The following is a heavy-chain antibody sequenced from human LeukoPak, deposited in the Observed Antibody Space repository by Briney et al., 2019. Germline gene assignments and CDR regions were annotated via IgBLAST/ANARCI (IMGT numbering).Heavy chain of an antibody. J-gene: IGHJ4*02. CDR1: GFTFDDYA. V-gene: IGHV3-9*01. CDR3: ARDVYGDYAD. Sequence: GGSLRLSCAASGFTFDDYAMHWVRQAPGKGLEWVSGISWNSGSIGYADSVKGRFTISRDNAKNSLYLQMNSLRAEDTAVYYCARDVYGDYADWGQGTLVTVSS. D-gene: IGHD4-17*01. CDR2: ISWNSGSI.